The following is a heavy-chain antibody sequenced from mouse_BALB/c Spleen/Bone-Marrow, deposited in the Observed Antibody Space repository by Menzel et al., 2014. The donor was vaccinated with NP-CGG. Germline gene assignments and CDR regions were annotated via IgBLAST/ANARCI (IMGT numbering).Heavy chain of an antibody. V-gene: IGHV7-3*02. CDR3: ARDTYGRDY. J-gene: IGHJ2*01. CDR2: IRNKANGYTT. CDR1: YFTFTDYY. Sequence: EVQGVESGGGLVQPGGSLRLSCATSYFTFTDYYMSWVRQPPGKALEWLGFIRNKANGYTTEYSASVKGRFTISRDNSQSILYLKMNTLRAEDSATYYCARDTYGRDYWGQGTTLTVSS. D-gene: IGHD1-1*01.